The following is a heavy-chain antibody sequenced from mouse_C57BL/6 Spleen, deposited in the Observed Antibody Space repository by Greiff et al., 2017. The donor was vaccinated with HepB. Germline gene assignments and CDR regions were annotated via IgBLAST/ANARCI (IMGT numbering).Heavy chain of an antibody. D-gene: IGHD2-4*01. CDR3: ARPYYDYDGGPTWFAY. CDR1: GYTFTSYW. J-gene: IGHJ3*01. CDR2: INPSNGGT. V-gene: IGHV1-53*01. Sequence: QVQLQQPGTELVKPGASVKLSCKASGYTFTSYWMHWVKQRPGQGLEWIGNINPSNGGTNYNEKLKSKATLTVGKSSSTAYMQLSSLASEDSAVYYCARPYYDYDGGPTWFAYWGQGTLVTVSA.